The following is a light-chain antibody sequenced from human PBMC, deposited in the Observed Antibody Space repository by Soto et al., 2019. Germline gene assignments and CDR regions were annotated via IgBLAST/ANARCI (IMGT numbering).Light chain of an antibody. Sequence: QSALTQPPSASGTPGQPVTIPCTGTSSDVGDYNYVSWYQQHPGKAPKLMIYEVSRRPSGVPDRFSGSKSGNTASLTVSGLQAEDEADYYCSSNAGSNNLVFGGGTKLTVL. CDR3: SSNAGSNNLV. CDR2: EVS. CDR1: SSDVGDYNY. J-gene: IGLJ2*01. V-gene: IGLV2-8*01.